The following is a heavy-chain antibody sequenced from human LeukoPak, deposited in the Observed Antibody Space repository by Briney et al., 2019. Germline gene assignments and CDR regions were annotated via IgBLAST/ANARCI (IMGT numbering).Heavy chain of an antibody. Sequence: GESLPISCKGSGYTFTSQWIGWVRQMPGKGLEWMGIIYPGDSDTRYSPSFQGQVTISADKSISTAYLQWSSLKASDTAIYYCASGWRREGVNDYWGQGTLVTVSS. CDR2: IYPGDSDT. V-gene: IGHV5-51*01. D-gene: IGHD6-19*01. J-gene: IGHJ4*02. CDR3: ASGWRREGVNDY. CDR1: GYTFTSQW.